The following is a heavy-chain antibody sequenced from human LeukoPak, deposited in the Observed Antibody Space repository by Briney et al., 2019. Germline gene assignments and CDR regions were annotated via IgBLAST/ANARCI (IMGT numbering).Heavy chain of an antibody. D-gene: IGHD6-13*01. CDR3: ARGWHGIAAAGTFDY. J-gene: IGHJ4*02. CDR2: IFYDGSNK. Sequence: GGSLRLSCAASGFTFSNYGMHWVRQAPGKGLEWVALIFYDGSNKYYADSVKGRFTISRDNSKSTLYLQMSSLRAEDTAVYYCARGWHGIAAAGTFDYWGQGTLVTVSS. V-gene: IGHV3-33*01. CDR1: GFTFSNYG.